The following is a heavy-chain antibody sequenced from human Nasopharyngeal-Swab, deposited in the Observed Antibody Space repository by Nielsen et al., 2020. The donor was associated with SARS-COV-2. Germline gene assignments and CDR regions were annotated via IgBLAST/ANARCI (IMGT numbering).Heavy chain of an antibody. CDR2: ISAYNGNT. CDR1: GYTFSNYA. V-gene: IGHV1-18*01. CDR3: ARGGSSWSAEYFRY. J-gene: IGHJ1*01. D-gene: IGHD6-13*01. Sequence: ASVKVSCKTSGYTFSNYAISWVRQAPGRGLEWMGWISAYNGNTKYAQKLQDRVTMTTDTSTSTAYMDLRGLRSDDTAVYFCARGGSSWSAEYFRYWGQGTLVTVSS.